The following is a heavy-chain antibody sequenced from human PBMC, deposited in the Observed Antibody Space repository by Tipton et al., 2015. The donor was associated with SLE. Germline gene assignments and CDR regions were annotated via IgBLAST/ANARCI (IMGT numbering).Heavy chain of an antibody. D-gene: IGHD4/OR15-4a*01. CDR2: IDYSGKT. CDR1: GGSINTYY. CDR3: ARGGYSAGPFDP. V-gene: IGHV4-59*12. Sequence: TLSLTCTVSGGSINTYYWGWIRQPPGKGLEWIGSIDYSGKTYYNPSLKSRVTMSKDTSKNQFSLKLSSVTAADSALYFCARGGYSAGPFDPWGQGILVTVSS. J-gene: IGHJ5*02.